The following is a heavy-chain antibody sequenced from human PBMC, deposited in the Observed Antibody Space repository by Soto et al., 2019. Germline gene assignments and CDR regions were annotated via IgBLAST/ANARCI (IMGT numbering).Heavy chain of an antibody. V-gene: IGHV1-46*01. Sequence: ASVKVSCKASGYTFTSYYMHWVRQAPGQGLEWMGIINPSDGSTSYAQKFQGRVTMTRDTSTSTDYMELSSLRSEDTAVYYCAGPGVIVPHESFDIWGQGTMVTVSS. CDR2: INPSDGST. D-gene: IGHD3-16*02. J-gene: IGHJ3*02. CDR1: GYTFTSYY. CDR3: AGPGVIVPHESFDI.